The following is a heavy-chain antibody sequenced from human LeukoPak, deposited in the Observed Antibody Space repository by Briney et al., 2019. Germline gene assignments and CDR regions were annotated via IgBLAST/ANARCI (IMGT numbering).Heavy chain of an antibody. J-gene: IGHJ4*02. D-gene: IGHD3-22*01. CDR2: INPNSGGT. CDR3: ARDSRPYYYDSSGSMVLDY. CDR1: GYTFTGYY. V-gene: IGHV1-2*06. Sequence: ASVTVSFKASGYTFTGYYMHWVRQAPGQGLELMGRINPNSGGTNYSQKFQGRVTMTRDTSISTAYMELSRLRSDDTAVYYCARDSRPYYYDSSGSMVLDYWGQGTLVTVSS.